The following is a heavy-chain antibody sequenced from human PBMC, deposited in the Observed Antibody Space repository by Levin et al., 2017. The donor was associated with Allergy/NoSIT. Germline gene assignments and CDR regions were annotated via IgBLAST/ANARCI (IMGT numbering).Heavy chain of an antibody. CDR1: GGSVSSGSYY. J-gene: IGHJ4*02. CDR3: ARVDYYGSGSPFDY. D-gene: IGHD3-10*01. V-gene: IGHV4-61*01. Sequence: PSETLSLTCTVSGGSVSSGSYYWSWIRQPPGKGLEWIGYIYYSGSTNYNPSLKSRVTISVDTSKNQFSLKLSSVTAADTAVYFCARVDYYGSGSPFDYWGQGTLVTVSS. CDR2: IYYSGST.